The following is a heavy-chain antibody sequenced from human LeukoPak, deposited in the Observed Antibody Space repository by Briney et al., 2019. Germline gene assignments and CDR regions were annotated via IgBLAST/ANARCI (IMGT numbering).Heavy chain of an antibody. CDR2: LYHSGAA. Sequence: SETLSLTCTVSGDSISNYYWTWIRQTPGKGLEWIGNLYHSGAADYNPSLKTRVTTSVDTSKDQFSLSLRSSTAADTAVYSCARLGKTYYMDVWGTGTTVTVSS. J-gene: IGHJ6*03. CDR1: GDSISNYY. D-gene: IGHD1/OR15-1a*01. CDR3: ARLGKTYYMDV. V-gene: IGHV4-59*08.